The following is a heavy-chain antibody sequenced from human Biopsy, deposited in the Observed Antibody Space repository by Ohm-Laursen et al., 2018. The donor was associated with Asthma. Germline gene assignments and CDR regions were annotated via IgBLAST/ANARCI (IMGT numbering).Heavy chain of an antibody. CDR2: ISVYNGNT. CDR1: GYTFNSAG. J-gene: IGHJ6*02. CDR3: ARAVDYSHYYGIDV. Sequence: ASVKVSCKTSGYTFNSAGITWMRQAPGQGLEWMGWISVYNGNTKVAQKLQDRVTMITDTSTSTAYMGLRSLRSDDTAVYFCARAVDYSHYYGIDVWGQGTTVTVS. V-gene: IGHV1-18*01. D-gene: IGHD3-10*01.